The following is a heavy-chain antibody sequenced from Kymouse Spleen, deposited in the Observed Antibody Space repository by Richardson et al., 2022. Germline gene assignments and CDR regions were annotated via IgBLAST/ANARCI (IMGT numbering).Heavy chain of an antibody. J-gene: IGHJ6*02. CDR1: GFTFSDYY. CDR2: ISSSGSTI. D-gene: IGHD3-10*01. CDR3: ARSDYYGSGSYYNPYYYYYYGMDV. V-gene: IGHV3-11*01. Sequence: QVQLVESGGGLVKPGGSLRLSCAASGFTFSDYYMSWIRQAPGKGLEWVSYISSSGSTIYYADSVKGRFTISRDNAKNSLYLQMNSLRAEDTAVYYCARSDYYGSGSYYNPYYYYYYGMDVWGQGTTVTVSS.